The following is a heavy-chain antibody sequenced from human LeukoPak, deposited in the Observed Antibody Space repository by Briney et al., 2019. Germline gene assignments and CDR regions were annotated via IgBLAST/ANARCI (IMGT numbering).Heavy chain of an antibody. Sequence: GGSLRLSCAASGFTFSAHGMHWVRQAPGKGLEWVAVIWYDGSKQEYAESVKGRFTISRDDSKNALYLQMNSLRAEDTAVYYCAREASGYYRDFWGQGTLVTVSS. CDR2: IWYDGSKQ. J-gene: IGHJ4*02. V-gene: IGHV3-33*01. CDR1: GFTFSAHG. D-gene: IGHD3-3*01. CDR3: AREASGYYRDF.